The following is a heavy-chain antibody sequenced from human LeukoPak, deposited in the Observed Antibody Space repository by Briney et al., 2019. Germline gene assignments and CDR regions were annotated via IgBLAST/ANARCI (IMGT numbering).Heavy chain of an antibody. CDR3: AREGRVSGYDFDC. D-gene: IGHD5-12*01. J-gene: IGHJ4*02. V-gene: IGHV3-74*03. CDR2: INSGGSSI. Sequence: GGSLRLSCAASGFTFSNYEMNWVRQAPGKGLVWVSRINSGGSSITYADSVKGRFTISRDNAKNTLYLQMNSLRVEDTAVYYCAREGRVSGYDFDCWGQGTLVTVSS. CDR1: GFTFSNYE.